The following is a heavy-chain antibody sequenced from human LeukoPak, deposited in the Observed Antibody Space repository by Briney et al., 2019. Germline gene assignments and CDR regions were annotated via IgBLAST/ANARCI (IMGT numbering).Heavy chain of an antibody. CDR3: ARDPEYYDSSGYDNWFDP. Sequence: ASVKVSCKASGYTFTGYYMHWVRQAPGQGLEWMGWINPNSGGTNYAQKFQGRVTMTRDTSISTAYMELSRLRSDDTAVYYCARDPEYYDSSGYDNWFDPWGQGTLVTVSS. D-gene: IGHD3-22*01. V-gene: IGHV1-2*02. J-gene: IGHJ5*02. CDR2: INPNSGGT. CDR1: GYTFTGYY.